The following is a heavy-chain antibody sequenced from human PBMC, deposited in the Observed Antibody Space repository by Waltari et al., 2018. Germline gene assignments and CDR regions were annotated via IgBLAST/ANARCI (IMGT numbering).Heavy chain of an antibody. Sequence: VQLVASVGGLVQPGGSLRLSCAASGFHFSSSWMHWFRQAPGKGLVWVSRINSDGRSTSYADSVKGRFTISRDNAKNTLYLQMNSLRAEDTAVYYCASSRGYSSSDYWGQGTLVTVSS. J-gene: IGHJ4*02. D-gene: IGHD6-13*01. CDR1: GFHFSSSW. CDR3: ASSRGYSSSDY. V-gene: IGHV3-74*01. CDR2: INSDGRST.